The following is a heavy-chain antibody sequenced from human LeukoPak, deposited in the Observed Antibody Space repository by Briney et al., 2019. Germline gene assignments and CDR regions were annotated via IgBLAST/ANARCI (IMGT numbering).Heavy chain of an antibody. CDR3: ARVQTNWFDP. V-gene: IGHV4-59*01. CDR1: GGSISSYY. D-gene: IGHD1-1*01. Sequence: SETLSLTCTVSGGSISSYYWSWIGQPPGKGLGWIWYIYYSGSTNYNPSLKSRVTISVDTSKNQFSLKLSSVTAADTAVYYCARVQTNWFDPWGQGTLVTVSS. CDR2: IYYSGST. J-gene: IGHJ5*02.